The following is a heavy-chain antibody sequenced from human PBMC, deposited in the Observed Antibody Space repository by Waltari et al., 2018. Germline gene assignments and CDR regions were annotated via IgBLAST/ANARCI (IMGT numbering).Heavy chain of an antibody. J-gene: IGHJ6*03. CDR1: GGSFSGYY. V-gene: IGHV4-34*01. Sequence: QVQLQQWGAVLLKPSETLSLTCAVYGGSFSGYYWSWIRQPPGKGLEWIGEINHSGSTNYNPSLKSRVTISVDTSKNQFSLKLSSVTAADTAVYYCARGPTTTENYYYYMDVWGKGTTVTVSS. CDR2: INHSGST. D-gene: IGHD1-1*01. CDR3: ARGPTTTENYYYYMDV.